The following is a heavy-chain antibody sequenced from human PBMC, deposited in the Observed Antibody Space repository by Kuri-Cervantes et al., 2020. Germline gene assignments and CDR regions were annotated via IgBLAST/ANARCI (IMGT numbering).Heavy chain of an antibody. CDR1: GYTFTSYY. CDR3: ARPHCSSTSCNLSPCRGHMDV. V-gene: IGHV1-46*01. J-gene: IGHJ6*04. D-gene: IGHD2-2*01. CDR2: INPSGGST. Sequence: ASVKVSCKASGYTFTSYYMHWVRQAPGQGLEWMGIINPSGGSTSYAQKFQGRVTMTSDTSTTTVYMELSSLRSEDTAVYYCARPHCSSTSCNLSPCRGHMDVWGKGTTVTVSS.